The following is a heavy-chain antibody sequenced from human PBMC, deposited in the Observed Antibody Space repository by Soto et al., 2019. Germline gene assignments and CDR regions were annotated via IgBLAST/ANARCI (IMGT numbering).Heavy chain of an antibody. CDR1: GFIFSPYG. Sequence: GSLRLSCAASGFIFSPYGIHWVRQAPGKGLEWVALIRNDGGDKYYAESVTGRFIISRDNSKNTVYLQMNILRAEYTALYFGARAPRMAPFDIWGQGTMVTVSS. J-gene: IGHJ3*02. CDR3: ARAPRMAPFDI. CDR2: IRNDGGDK. V-gene: IGHV3-33*01.